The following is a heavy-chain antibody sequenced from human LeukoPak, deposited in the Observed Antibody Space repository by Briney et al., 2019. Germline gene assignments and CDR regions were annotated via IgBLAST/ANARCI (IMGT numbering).Heavy chain of an antibody. D-gene: IGHD5-18*01. J-gene: IGHJ6*03. CDR1: GGTFSSYA. V-gene: IGHV1-69*01. CDR3: ARTGTVDTDMHYMDV. Sequence: GSSVKVSCKASGGTFSSYAISWVRQAPGQGLERMGGIIPIFGTANYAQKFQGRVTITADESTSTAYMELSSLRSEDTAVYYCARTGTVDTDMHYMDVWGKGTTVTVSS. CDR2: IIPIFGTA.